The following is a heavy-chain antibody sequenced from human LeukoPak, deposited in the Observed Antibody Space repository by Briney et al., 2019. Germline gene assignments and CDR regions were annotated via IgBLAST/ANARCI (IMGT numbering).Heavy chain of an antibody. Sequence: GGSLRLSCAASGFTFSSYAMHWVRQAPGKGLEWVAVISYDGSNKYYADSVKGRFTISRDNSKNTLYLQMNSLRAEDTAVYYCARIDYYDSSGYWEVPNAFDIWGQGTMVTVSS. CDR2: ISYDGSNK. D-gene: IGHD3-22*01. CDR1: GFTFSSYA. J-gene: IGHJ3*02. V-gene: IGHV3-30-3*01. CDR3: ARIDYYDSSGYWEVPNAFDI.